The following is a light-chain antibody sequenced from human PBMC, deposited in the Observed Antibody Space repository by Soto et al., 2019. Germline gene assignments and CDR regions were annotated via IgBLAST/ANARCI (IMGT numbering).Light chain of an antibody. V-gene: IGKV3-20*01. CDR2: DAS. J-gene: IGKJ4*01. Sequence: EFVWTQSPGTLSLSPGERATLSCRASQTVRNNYLAWYQQKPGQAPRLLIYDASSRATGIPDRFSGGGSGTDFTLTISSMEPEDFAVYYCQQFSSYPLTFGRGTKVDI. CDR3: QQFSSYPLT. CDR1: QTVRNNY.